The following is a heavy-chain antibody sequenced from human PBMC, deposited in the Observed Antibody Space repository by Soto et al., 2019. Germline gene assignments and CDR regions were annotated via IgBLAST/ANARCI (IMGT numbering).Heavy chain of an antibody. CDR2: ISPSSSST. V-gene: IGHV3-48*01. CDR1: GFTFSSYS. J-gene: IGHJ4*02. CDR3: ARGAYYYDSSGLSY. Sequence: EVQLVESGGGLVQPGGSLRLSCAASGFTFSSYSMNWFRQAPGKGLEWVSYISPSSSSTYYADSVKGRFTISRDNAKNSLYLQMNSLRAEDTAVYYCARGAYYYDSSGLSYWGQGTLVTVSS. D-gene: IGHD3-22*01.